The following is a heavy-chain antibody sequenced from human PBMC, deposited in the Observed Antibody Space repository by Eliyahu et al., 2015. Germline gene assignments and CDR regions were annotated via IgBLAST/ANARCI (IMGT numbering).Heavy chain of an antibody. CDR3: AREERTAMVRYYFDY. Sequence: QVQLQQWGAGLLKPSETLSLXCAVYGGSFSGYYWSWIRQPPGKGLEWIGEINHSGSTNYNPSLKSRVTISVDTSKNQFSLKLSSVTAADTAVYYCAREERTAMVRYYFDYWGQGTLVTVSS. V-gene: IGHV4-34*01. CDR1: GGSFSGYY. D-gene: IGHD5-18*01. CDR2: INHSGST. J-gene: IGHJ4*02.